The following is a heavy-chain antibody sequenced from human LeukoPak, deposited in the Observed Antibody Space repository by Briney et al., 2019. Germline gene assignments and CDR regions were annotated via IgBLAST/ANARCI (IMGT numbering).Heavy chain of an antibody. D-gene: IGHD2-2*01. CDR1: GDSISSYY. Sequence: SETLPLTCSVSGDSISSYYWTWLRQPAGKGLEWSGHIYTSGNTAYNPSLKSRVTMSVDTSKIQFSLKLSSVTAADTAVYYCARVGCSASSCSWFDPWGQGPLVTVSS. CDR3: ARVGCSASSCSWFDP. CDR2: IYTSGNT. V-gene: IGHV4-4*07. J-gene: IGHJ5*02.